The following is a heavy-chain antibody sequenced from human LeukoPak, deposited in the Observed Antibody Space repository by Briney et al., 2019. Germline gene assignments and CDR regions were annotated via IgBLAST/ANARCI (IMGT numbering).Heavy chain of an antibody. D-gene: IGHD1-1*01. CDR3: ARGSSYNWNDFNY. CDR1: GGSISSSPYY. CDR2: TYYSGTT. V-gene: IGHV4-39*07. Sequence: PSEALSLTCTVSGGSISSSPYYWGWIRQPPGTGLEWTGSTYYSGTTYYNPSLRGRVSISIDTSKNQISLKLSSVTAADTAVYYCARGSSYNWNDFNYWGQGTLVTVSS. J-gene: IGHJ4*02.